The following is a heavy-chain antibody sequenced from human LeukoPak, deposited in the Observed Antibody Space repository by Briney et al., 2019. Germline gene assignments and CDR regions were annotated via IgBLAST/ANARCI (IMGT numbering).Heavy chain of an antibody. CDR2: IYYSGST. V-gene: IGHV4-59*08. D-gene: IGHD5-24*01. CDR3: ARFGDGSKLRDFEY. Sequence: SETLSLTCTVSGDSISGNYWTWIRQPPGKGLEWIGYIYYSGSTNYNASLKSRVTISVDTSKNQFSLKLTSVTAAAVAVYSCARFGDGSKLRDFEYWGAGKLVTASS. CDR1: GDSISGNY. J-gene: IGHJ4*02.